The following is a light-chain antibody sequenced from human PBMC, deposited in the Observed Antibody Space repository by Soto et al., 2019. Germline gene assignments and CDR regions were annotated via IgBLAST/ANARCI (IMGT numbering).Light chain of an antibody. CDR1: QSVAKNY. Sequence: ENVLTQSPDTLSLSPGERGTLSCRASQSVAKNYLAWYQQKPGQAPRLLIYGASSRATGIPDRFSGTGSGTYFPLTISRLEPEDLAVYSCQQYATSPLTFGGGTKVEIK. CDR3: QQYATSPLT. V-gene: IGKV3-20*01. CDR2: GAS. J-gene: IGKJ4*01.